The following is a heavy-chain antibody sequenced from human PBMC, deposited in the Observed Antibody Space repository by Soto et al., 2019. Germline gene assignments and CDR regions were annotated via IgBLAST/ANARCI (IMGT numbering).Heavy chain of an antibody. J-gene: IGHJ5*02. CDR1: GGSISSGGYY. D-gene: IGHD3-16*01. CDR3: ASVGGINRFDP. V-gene: IGHV4-31*03. CDR2: IYYSGST. Sequence: QVQLQESGPGLVKPSQTLSLTCTVSGGSISSGGYYWSWSRQHPGKGLEGIGYIYYSGSTYCNPTLKSRVTISGDPSKTPRSRKLGPVAAAATAVYYCASVGGINRFDPGCQGTMVSVSS.